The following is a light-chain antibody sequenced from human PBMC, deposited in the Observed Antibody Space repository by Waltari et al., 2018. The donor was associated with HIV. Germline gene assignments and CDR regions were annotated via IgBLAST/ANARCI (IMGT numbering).Light chain of an antibody. J-gene: IGKJ5*01. V-gene: IGKV3-20*01. Sequence: EIVLTPSPGTLSLSPGERATLPCRASQSVSSSYLAWYQQKPGQAPRLLIYGASSRATGIPDRFSGSGSGTDFTLTISRLEPEDFAVYYGQQYGSSPLFGQGTRLEIK. CDR1: QSVSSSY. CDR2: GAS. CDR3: QQYGSSPL.